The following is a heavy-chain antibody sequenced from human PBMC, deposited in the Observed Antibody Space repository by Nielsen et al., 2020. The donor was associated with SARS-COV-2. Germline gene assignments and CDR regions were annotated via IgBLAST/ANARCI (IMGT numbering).Heavy chain of an antibody. CDR2: SDHSWRI. CDR3: AKLPAGTVSFDI. V-gene: IGHV4-59*08. Sequence: ESLKISCAVSGGSIRNTYWGWIRQPPGKRLEWIAYSDHSWRINYNPSLKSRATISADTSKDQISLKLTSVTAADTAVYYCAKLPAGTVSFDIWGQGTMVTVS. D-gene: IGHD2-2*01. J-gene: IGHJ3*02. CDR1: GGSIRNTY.